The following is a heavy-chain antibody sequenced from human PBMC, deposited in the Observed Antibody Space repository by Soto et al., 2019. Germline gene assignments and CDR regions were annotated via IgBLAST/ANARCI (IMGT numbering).Heavy chain of an antibody. D-gene: IGHD3-10*01. V-gene: IGHV1-69*01. CDR2: IIPIFGTA. J-gene: IGHJ6*02. CDR1: GFTFSSYA. Sequence: GGSLSLSCAASGFTFSSYAISWVRQAPGQGLEWMGGIIPIFGTANYAQKFQGRVTITADESTSTAYMELSSLRSEDTAVYYCARGRVAPHAHYYGSGRPGYYYGMDVWGQGTTVTVSS. CDR3: ARGRVAPHAHYYGSGRPGYYYGMDV.